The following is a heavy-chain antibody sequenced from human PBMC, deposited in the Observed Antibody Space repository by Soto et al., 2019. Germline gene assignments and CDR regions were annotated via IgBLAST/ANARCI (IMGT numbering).Heavy chain of an antibody. D-gene: IGHD4-17*01. CDR3: ARDFGAGAHFDH. CDR2: INHIGLS. Sequence: QVHLQQWGTGLLKPSETLSLTCVVYGGSLTDYWWTWIRQTPGKGLEWMGEINHIGLSNYNPSLKSRVTISLDTSQNQFSLKLTSVTDADTAVYYCARDFGAGAHFDHWGQGSLVTVSS. J-gene: IGHJ4*02. CDR1: GGSLTDYW. V-gene: IGHV4-34*01.